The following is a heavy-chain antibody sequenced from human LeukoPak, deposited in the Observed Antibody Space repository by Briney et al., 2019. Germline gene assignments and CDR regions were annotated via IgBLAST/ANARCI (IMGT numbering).Heavy chain of an antibody. V-gene: IGHV1-69*13. CDR2: IIPIFGTA. D-gene: IGHD3-22*01. CDR1: GYTFTSYY. CDR3: AAMIVVVPTDY. J-gene: IGHJ4*02. Sequence: GASVKVSCKASGYTFTSYYMHWVRQAPGQGLEWMGGIIPIFGTANYAQKFQGRVTITADESTSTAYMELSSLRSEDTAVYYCAAMIVVVPTDYWGQGTLVTVSS.